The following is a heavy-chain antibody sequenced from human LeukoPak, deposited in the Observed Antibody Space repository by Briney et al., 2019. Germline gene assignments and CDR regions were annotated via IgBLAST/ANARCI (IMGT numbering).Heavy chain of an antibody. D-gene: IGHD4-11*01. J-gene: IGHJ4*02. CDR3: AKDAQRGFDYSNSLEY. V-gene: IGHV3-33*06. Sequence: GGSLRLSCAASKFTFSHYGMQWVRQAPGKGLQWVAVIWSDGSNQYYADSVKGRFTISRDNSNNMAYLQMNSLRVDDTGVYYCAKDAQRGFDYSNSLEYWGQGALVTVSS. CDR1: KFTFSHYG. CDR2: IWSDGSNQ.